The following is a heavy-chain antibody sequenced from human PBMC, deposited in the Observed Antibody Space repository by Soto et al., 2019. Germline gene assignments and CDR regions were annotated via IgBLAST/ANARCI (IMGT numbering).Heavy chain of an antibody. CDR2: IYQSGST. D-gene: IGHD2-21*01. J-gene: IGHJ4*02. CDR1: GYSISSGYY. Sequence: SETLSITCAVSGYSISSGYYWGWIRQPPGKGLEWIGNIYQSGSTYYHPSLKSRVTISVDTSKNQFSLKLTSLTAADTAVYYCARELPGEESIDYWGQGTLVTVSS. V-gene: IGHV4-38-2*02. CDR3: ARELPGEESIDY.